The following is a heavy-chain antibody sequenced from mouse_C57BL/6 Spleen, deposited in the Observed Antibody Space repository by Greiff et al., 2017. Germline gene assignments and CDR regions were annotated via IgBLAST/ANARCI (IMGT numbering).Heavy chain of an antibody. CDR1: GFTFSSYG. CDR3: ARHQLGKNDFDY. Sequence: EVNVVESGGDLVKPGGSLKLSCAASGFTFSSYGMSWVRQTPDKRLEWVATISSGGSYTYYPDSVKGRFTISRDNAKNTLYLQMSSLKSEDTAMYYCARHQLGKNDFDYWGQGTTLTVSS. D-gene: IGHD4-1*02. V-gene: IGHV5-6*01. J-gene: IGHJ2*01. CDR2: ISSGGSYT.